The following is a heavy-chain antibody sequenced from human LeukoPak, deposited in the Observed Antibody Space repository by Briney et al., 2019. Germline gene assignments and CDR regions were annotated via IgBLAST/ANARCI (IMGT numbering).Heavy chain of an antibody. Sequence: LGESLKISCKGSGYSFTSYWIGWVRQMPGKGLEWMGIIYPGDSDTRYSPSFQGQVTISVDKSISTAYLQWSSLKASDTAMYYCARLIAVAGTNYFDYWGRGTLVTVSS. CDR2: IYPGDSDT. CDR3: ARLIAVAGTNYFDY. J-gene: IGHJ4*02. D-gene: IGHD6-19*01. CDR1: GYSFTSYW. V-gene: IGHV5-51*01.